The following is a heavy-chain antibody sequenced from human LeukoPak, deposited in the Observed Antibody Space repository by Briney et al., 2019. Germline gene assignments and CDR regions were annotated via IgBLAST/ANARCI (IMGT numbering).Heavy chain of an antibody. D-gene: IGHD1-1*01. V-gene: IGHV3-72*01. CDR3: ARVETGIWIFDY. CDR2: IRNKANSYTT. J-gene: IGHJ4*02. CDR1: GFTFSDHY. Sequence: PGGSLRLSCAASGFTFSDHYVDWVRQAPGKGLEWVGRIRNKANSYTTEYAASVKGRFTISRDDSKNSLYLQTNSLKTEDTAVYYCARVETGIWIFDYWGQGTLVTVSS.